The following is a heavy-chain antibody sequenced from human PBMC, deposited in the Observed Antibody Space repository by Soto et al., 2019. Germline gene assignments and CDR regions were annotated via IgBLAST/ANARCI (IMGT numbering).Heavy chain of an antibody. J-gene: IGHJ4*02. V-gene: IGHV3-64*02. CDR1: GFTFSSYN. CDR3: ARARCSSGQCYYFDY. CDR2: ISRSGVRT. Sequence: EVQLVESGEGLVQPGGSLRLSCAASGFTFSSYNIHWIRQAPGKGLEFVSAISRSGVRTYYADSVKGRFTIARDNSKNTVLLQMGSLRAKDMAVYYCARARCSSGQCYYFDYWGRGALVSVSS. D-gene: IGHD2-15*01.